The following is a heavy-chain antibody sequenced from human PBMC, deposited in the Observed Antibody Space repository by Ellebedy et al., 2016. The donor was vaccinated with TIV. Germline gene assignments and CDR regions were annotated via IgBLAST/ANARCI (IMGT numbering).Heavy chain of an antibody. V-gene: IGHV1-69*04. CDR1: GGTFSSYA. CDR2: IIPILGIA. J-gene: IGHJ5*02. D-gene: IGHD2-15*01. Sequence: ASVKVSCKASGGTFSSYAISWVRQAPGQGLEWMGRIIPILGIANYAQKFQGRVTITADKSTSTAYMELSSLRSEDTAVYYCASLDCSGGSCYSELTPWGQGTLVTVSS. CDR3: ASLDCSGGSCYSELTP.